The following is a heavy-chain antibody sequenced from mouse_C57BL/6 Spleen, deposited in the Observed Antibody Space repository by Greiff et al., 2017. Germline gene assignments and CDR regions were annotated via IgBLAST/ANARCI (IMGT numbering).Heavy chain of an antibody. CDR2: IHPSDSDT. V-gene: IGHV1-74*01. Sequence: QVQLQQPGAELVKPGASVKVSCKASGYTFTSYWMHWVKQRPGQGLEWIGRIHPSDSDTNYNQKFKGKATLTVDKSSSTAYMQLSSLTSEDSAVDYCGMETGNCPWAMGYWGQGTSVTVSS. J-gene: IGHJ4*01. CDR3: GMETGNCPWAMGY. CDR1: GYTFTSYW. D-gene: IGHD2-1*01.